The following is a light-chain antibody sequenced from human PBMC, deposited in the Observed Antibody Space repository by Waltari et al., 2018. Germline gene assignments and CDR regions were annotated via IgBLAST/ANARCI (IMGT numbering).Light chain of an antibody. V-gene: IGKV4-1*01. CDR1: QSVLYSSNNKNY. CDR3: QQYSNTPYT. Sequence: DIVMTQSPDSLAVSLGERATINCKSSQSVLYSSNNKNYLAWYQQKPRQPPKLLIYWASTRESGVPDRFCGSGSGTDFTLIINSLQAEDVAVYYCQQYSNTPYTFGQGTKLEIK. J-gene: IGKJ2*01. CDR2: WAS.